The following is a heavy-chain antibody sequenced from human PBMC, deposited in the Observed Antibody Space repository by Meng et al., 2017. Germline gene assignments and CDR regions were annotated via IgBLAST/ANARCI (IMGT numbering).Heavy chain of an antibody. Sequence: GESLKITCAASGFTFSSYGMHWVRQAPGKGLEWVAVIWYDGSNKYYADSVKGRFTISRDNSKNTLYLQMNSLRAEDTAVYYCARDWFGTLDYWGQGTLVTVSS. CDR2: IWYDGSNK. J-gene: IGHJ4*02. CDR3: ARDWFGTLDY. V-gene: IGHV3-33*01. CDR1: GFTFSSYG. D-gene: IGHD3-10*01.